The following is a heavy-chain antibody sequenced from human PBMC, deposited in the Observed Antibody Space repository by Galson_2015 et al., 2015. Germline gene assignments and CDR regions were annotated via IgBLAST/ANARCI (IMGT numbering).Heavy chain of an antibody. CDR3: ARYYGDYYYYYGMDV. Sequence: SVKVSCKASGYTFTSYDINWVRQATGQGLEWMGWMNPNSGNTGYAQKFQGRVTMTRNTSISTAYMELSSLRSEDTAVYYCARYYGDYYYYYGMDVWGQGTTVTVSS. D-gene: IGHD4-17*01. J-gene: IGHJ6*02. CDR1: GYTFTSYD. V-gene: IGHV1-8*01. CDR2: MNPNSGNT.